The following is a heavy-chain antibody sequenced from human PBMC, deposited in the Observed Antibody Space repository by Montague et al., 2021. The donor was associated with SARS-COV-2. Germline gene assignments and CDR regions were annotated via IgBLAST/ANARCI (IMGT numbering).Heavy chain of an antibody. D-gene: IGHD1-26*01. V-gene: IGHV4-39*01. J-gene: IGHJ3*02. CDR3: ARVKWELSVGNVFDI. CDR1: GGSISSSSYY. Sequence: SETLSLTCTVSGGSISSSSYYWAWLRQPPGKGLEWIGSIYHSGSTFYNPSLKSRVSMSVDTSKNQFSLKLGPVTAADTAMYYCARVKWELSVGNVFDIWGQGTMVIVSS. CDR2: IYHSGST.